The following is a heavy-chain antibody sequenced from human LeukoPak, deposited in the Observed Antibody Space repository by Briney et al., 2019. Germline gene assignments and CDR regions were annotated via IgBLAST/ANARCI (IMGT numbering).Heavy chain of an antibody. J-gene: IGHJ4*02. CDR3: ARQNPAAAGQGLDY. D-gene: IGHD6-13*01. Sequence: SEALSLTCTVSGGSISSGDYYWGWRGQRPGKGLEWVGYIYYTGSTDYNPSLKSRVSLSVDTSKNQFSLRLTSVTATDTAVYYCARQNPAAAGQGLDYWGQGALVTVSS. CDR2: IYYTGST. CDR1: GGSISSGDYY. V-gene: IGHV4-30-4*01.